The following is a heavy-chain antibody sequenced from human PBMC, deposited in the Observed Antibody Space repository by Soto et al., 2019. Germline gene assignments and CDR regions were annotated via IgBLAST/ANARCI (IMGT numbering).Heavy chain of an antibody. J-gene: IGHJ4*02. CDR1: GFTFSSYG. Sequence: QVQLVESGGGVVQPGRSLRLSCAASGFTFSSYGMHWVRQAPGKGLEWVAVIWYDGSNKYYADSVKGRFTISRDNSKNTRYLQMNSLRAEDTAVYYCARVDSSGWFDYWGQGTLVTVSS. D-gene: IGHD6-19*01. CDR3: ARVDSSGWFDY. CDR2: IWYDGSNK. V-gene: IGHV3-33*01.